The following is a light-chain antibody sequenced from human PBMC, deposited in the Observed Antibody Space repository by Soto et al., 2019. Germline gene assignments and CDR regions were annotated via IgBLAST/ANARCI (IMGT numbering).Light chain of an antibody. CDR3: QTWGTGIYVV. J-gene: IGLJ2*01. CDR1: SGHRSYA. CDR2: LNSDGSH. Sequence: QPVLTQSPSVSASLGASVKLTCTLSSGHRSYAIAWHQQQPEKGPRYLMKLNSDGSHSKGDGIPDRFSGSSSGAERYLTISSLQSEDEADYYCQTWGTGIYVVFGGGTKLTVL. V-gene: IGLV4-69*01.